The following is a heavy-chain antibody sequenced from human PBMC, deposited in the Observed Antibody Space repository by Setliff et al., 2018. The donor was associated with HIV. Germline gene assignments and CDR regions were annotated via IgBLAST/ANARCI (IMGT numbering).Heavy chain of an antibody. J-gene: IGHJ6*03. Sequence: GVLKISCAASGFSFSSYWMSWVRQAPGKGLEWVANIKQDGSEKYYVDSVRGRFTISRDNAKNSLYLQMNSLRAEDTAVYYCARDATRGGDMDVWAKGTTVTVSS. V-gene: IGHV3-7*01. CDR3: ARDATRGGDMDV. CDR2: IKQDGSEK. D-gene: IGHD2-15*01. CDR1: GFSFSSYW.